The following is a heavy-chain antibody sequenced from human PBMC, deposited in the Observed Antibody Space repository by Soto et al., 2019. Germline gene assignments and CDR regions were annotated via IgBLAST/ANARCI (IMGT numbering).Heavy chain of an antibody. V-gene: IGHV3-23*01. J-gene: IGHJ5*02. Sequence: GGSLRLSCAASGFTFSSYAMSWVRQAPGKGLEWVSAISGSGGSTYYADSVKGRFTISRDNSKNTLYLQMNSLKAEDTAVYYCAKDPEGLDFKARNWNPFDPWGQGTLVTVSS. D-gene: IGHD1-20*01. CDR1: GFTFSSYA. CDR2: ISGSGGST. CDR3: AKDPEGLDFKARNWNPFDP.